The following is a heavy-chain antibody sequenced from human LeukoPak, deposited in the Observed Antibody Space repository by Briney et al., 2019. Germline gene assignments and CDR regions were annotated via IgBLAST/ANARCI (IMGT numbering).Heavy chain of an antibody. D-gene: IGHD6-13*01. CDR3: ATVGIAADRWFDP. CDR2: FDPEDGET. J-gene: IGHJ5*02. Sequence: ASVKVSCKVSGYTLTELSMHWVRQAPGKGLEWMGGFDPEDGETIYAQKFQGRVTMTEDTSTDTAYMELSSLRSEDTAVYHCATVGIAADRWFDPWGQGTLVTVSS. CDR1: GYTLTELS. V-gene: IGHV1-24*01.